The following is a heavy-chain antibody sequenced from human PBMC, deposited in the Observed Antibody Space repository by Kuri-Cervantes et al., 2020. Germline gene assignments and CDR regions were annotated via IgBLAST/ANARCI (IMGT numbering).Heavy chain of an antibody. V-gene: IGHV3-21*03. CDR3: ARSNWNDAFDI. CDR2: ISSSSSYI. CDR1: GFILNNYD. Sequence: GSLRLSCAASGFILNNYDMHWVRQAPGKGLEWVSSISSSSSYIYYADSVKGRFTISRDNAKNSLYLQMISLRAEDTAVYYCARSNWNDAFDIWGQGTMVTVSS. D-gene: IGHD1-1*01. J-gene: IGHJ3*02.